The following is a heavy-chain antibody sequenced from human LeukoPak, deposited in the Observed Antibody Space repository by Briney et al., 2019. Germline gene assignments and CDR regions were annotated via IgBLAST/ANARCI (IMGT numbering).Heavy chain of an antibody. D-gene: IGHD3-3*01. V-gene: IGHV1-18*01. CDR3: ARDRGRFLEWSPMTYYYYYGMDV. Sequence: ASVKVSCKASGYTFTSYGISWVRQAPGQGLEWMGWISAYNGNTNYAQKLQGRVTMTTDTSTSTAYMELRSLRSGDTAVYYCARDRGRFLEWSPMTYYYYYGMDVWGQGTTVTVSS. CDR2: ISAYNGNT. J-gene: IGHJ6*02. CDR1: GYTFTSYG.